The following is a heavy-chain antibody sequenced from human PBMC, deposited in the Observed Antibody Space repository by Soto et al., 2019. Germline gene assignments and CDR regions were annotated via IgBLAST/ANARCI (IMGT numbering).Heavy chain of an antibody. J-gene: IGHJ4*02. CDR1: GFTFSSYG. CDR3: AKDRRAGGNYGFYSDF. D-gene: IGHD1-7*01. Sequence: GGSLRLSCAAAGFTFSSYGMTWVRQAPGKGLEWVSFSSATGAGTYYADSVKGRFTISRDNSKNTLYLQMTSLRADDTAVYYCAKDRRAGGNYGFYSDFWGQGALVTVSS. V-gene: IGHV3-23*01. CDR2: SSATGAGT.